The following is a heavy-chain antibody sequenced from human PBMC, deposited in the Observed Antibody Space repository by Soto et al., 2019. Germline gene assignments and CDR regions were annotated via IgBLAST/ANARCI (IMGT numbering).Heavy chain of an antibody. V-gene: IGHV3-23*01. CDR3: AKRDTSGSYYFDY. D-gene: IGHD6-19*01. CDR2: NISTGAST. CDR1: GFPFSNYA. Sequence: EVQLLESGGSLVQPGGSLRLSCAASGFPFSNYAMSWIRQAPGKGLEWVSNNISTGASTYYADSVKGRFTVSRDNSKSTLFLQMNSLRAEDTAVYYCAKRDTSGSYYFDYWGQGALVTVSS. J-gene: IGHJ4*02.